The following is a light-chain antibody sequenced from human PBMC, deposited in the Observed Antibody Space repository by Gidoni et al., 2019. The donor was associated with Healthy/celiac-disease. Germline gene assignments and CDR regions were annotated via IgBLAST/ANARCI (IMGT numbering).Light chain of an antibody. CDR2: DAS. V-gene: IGKV1-33*01. Sequence: DIKMTQSTSSLSASVGDRVTSTCQASNDISNYLNWYQQKPGKAPKLLIYDASTLETGGPSRFSGSGSGTDFTFTIRSLQPEDIATYYCQQYDTLPPTFGGGTKVEIK. J-gene: IGKJ4*01. CDR1: NDISNY. CDR3: QQYDTLPPT.